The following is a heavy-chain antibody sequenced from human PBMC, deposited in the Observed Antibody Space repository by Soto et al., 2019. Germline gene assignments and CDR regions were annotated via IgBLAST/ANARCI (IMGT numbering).Heavy chain of an antibody. CDR3: ARGDYSNVIDY. D-gene: IGHD4-4*01. CDR2: IWYDGSNK. J-gene: IGHJ4*02. CDR1: GFTFSNYA. Sequence: QVQLEESGGGVVQPGRSLRLSCAASGFTFSNYAMHWVRQAPGKGLEWVAIIWYDGSNKYYADSVKGRFTISRDNSKNTLYLQMNSLRAEDTAVYYCARGDYSNVIDYWGQGTLVTVSS. V-gene: IGHV3-33*01.